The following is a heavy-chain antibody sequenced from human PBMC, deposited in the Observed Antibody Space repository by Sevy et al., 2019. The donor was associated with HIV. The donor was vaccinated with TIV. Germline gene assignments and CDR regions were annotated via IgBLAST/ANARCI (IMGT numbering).Heavy chain of an antibody. CDR3: AKRRVQSGLSGGGANYGMDV. CDR2: LIGGGSRT. D-gene: IGHD2-8*02. Sequence: GGSLRLSCAASGFPFSNFAMSWVRQAPGKGLEWVSTLIGGGSRTYYADSVTGRFIISRDNSRNTLYLQMYSLRAEDTAIYYCAKRRVQSGLSGGGANYGMDVCGRGTTVTVSS. V-gene: IGHV3-23*01. J-gene: IGHJ6*02. CDR1: GFPFSNFA.